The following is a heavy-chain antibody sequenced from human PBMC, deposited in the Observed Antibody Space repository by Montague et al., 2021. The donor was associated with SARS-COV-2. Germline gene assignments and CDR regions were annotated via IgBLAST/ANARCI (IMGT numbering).Heavy chain of an antibody. J-gene: IGHJ4*02. CDR2: IHYGGGS. CDR1: GGSMARSPDY. D-gene: IGHD2-21*02. CDR3: ARLGVCRGGACFWGGFGF. V-gene: IGHV4-39*01. Sequence: SETLSLTCTVSGGSMARSPDYWAWLRQPPGGGLEWIATIHYGGGSYYNLSLQSRVDISVDTSQNQLSLTSASVTATDTAVYYCARLGVCRGGACFWGGFGFWGQGTLVPVSS.